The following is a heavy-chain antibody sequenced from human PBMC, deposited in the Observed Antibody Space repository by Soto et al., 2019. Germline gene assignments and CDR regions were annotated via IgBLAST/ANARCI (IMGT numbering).Heavy chain of an antibody. Sequence: EGSLRLSCAASGFTVSSNYMSWVRQAPAKGLEWVSVIYSGGSTYYADSVKGRFTISRDNSKNTLYLQMNSLRAEDTAVYYCARRRSYYYGMDVWGQGTTVTVSS. CDR1: GFTVSSNY. CDR3: ARRRSYYYGMDV. CDR2: IYSGGST. V-gene: IGHV3-53*01. J-gene: IGHJ6*02.